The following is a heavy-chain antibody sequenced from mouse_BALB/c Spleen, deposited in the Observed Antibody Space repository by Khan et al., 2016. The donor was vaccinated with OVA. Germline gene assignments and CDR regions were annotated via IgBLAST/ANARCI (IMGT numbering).Heavy chain of an antibody. Sequence: VQLQESGPGLLKPSQSLSLTCTVTGYSITSDYVWCWLRQLAGNLLGWGAIITSSGSTTYGPSLRSRSTITQDTSNNQFFLQFNPVTTEDTATYYCASERLLLRYPDYFDYWGQGTTLTVSS. CDR3: ASERLLLRYPDYFDY. J-gene: IGHJ2*01. D-gene: IGHD1-1*01. CDR2: ITSSGST. V-gene: IGHV3-2*02. CDR1: GYSITSDYV.